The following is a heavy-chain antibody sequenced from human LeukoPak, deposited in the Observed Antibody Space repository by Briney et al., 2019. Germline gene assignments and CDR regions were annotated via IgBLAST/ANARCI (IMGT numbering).Heavy chain of an antibody. V-gene: IGHV1-69*02. J-gene: IGHJ3*02. Sequence: ASVKVSCKASGGTFSSYTISWVRQAPGQGLESMGRIIPILGIANYAQKFQGRVTITADKSTSTAYMELSSLRSEDTAVYYCARGGYCSSTSCSNAFDIWGQGTMVTVSS. CDR3: ARGGYCSSTSCSNAFDI. D-gene: IGHD2-2*01. CDR1: GGTFSSYT. CDR2: IIPILGIA.